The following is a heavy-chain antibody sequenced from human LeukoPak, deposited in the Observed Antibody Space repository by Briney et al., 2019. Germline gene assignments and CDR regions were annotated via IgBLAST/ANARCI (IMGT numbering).Heavy chain of an antibody. J-gene: IGHJ6*02. V-gene: IGHV3-53*01. D-gene: IGHD6-13*01. CDR3: ARVDSSSWYMEYYYGMDV. CDR1: GFTVSSNY. Sequence: GGSLRLSCAASGFTVSSNYMSWVRQAPGKGLEWVSVIYSGGSTYYADSVKGRFTISRDNSKNTLYLQMNSLRAEDTAVYYCARVDSSSWYMEYYYGMDVWGQGTTVTVSS. CDR2: IYSGGST.